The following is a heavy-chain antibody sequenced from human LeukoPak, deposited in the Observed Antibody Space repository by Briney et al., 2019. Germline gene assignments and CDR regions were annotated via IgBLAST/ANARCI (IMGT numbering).Heavy chain of an antibody. CDR1: GFTFSSYS. V-gene: IGHV3-21*01. D-gene: IGHD2-8*02. CDR3: ARDTGGRGWFDP. CDR2: ISSSSSYI. Sequence: GGSLRLSCAASGFTFSSYSMNWVRQAPGKGLEWVSSISSSSSYIYYADSVKGRFTISRDNAKNSLYLQMHSLRAEDTAVYYCARDTGGRGWFDPWGQGTLVTVSS. J-gene: IGHJ5*02.